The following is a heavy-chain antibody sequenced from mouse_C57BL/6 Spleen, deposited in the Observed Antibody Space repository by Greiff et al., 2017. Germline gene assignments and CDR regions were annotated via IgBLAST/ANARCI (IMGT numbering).Heavy chain of an antibody. D-gene: IGHD1-1*01. CDR3: TRGVVATGWYFDV. J-gene: IGHJ1*03. CDR1: GFTFSGYA. Sequence: EVQLVESGEGLVKPGGSLKLSCAASGFTFSGYAMSWVRQTPEKRLEWVAYISSGGDYIYYADTVKGRFTISRDNARNTLYLQMSSLKSEDTAMYYCTRGVVATGWYFDVWGTGTTVTVSS. V-gene: IGHV5-9-1*02. CDR2: ISSGGDYI.